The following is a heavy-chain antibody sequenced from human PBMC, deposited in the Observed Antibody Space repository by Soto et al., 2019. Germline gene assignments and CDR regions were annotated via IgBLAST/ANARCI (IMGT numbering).Heavy chain of an antibody. V-gene: IGHV3-30-3*01. CDR2: ISYDGSNK. D-gene: IGHD1-26*01. Sequence: QVQLVESGGGVVQPGRSLRLSCAASGFTFSSYAMHWVRQAPGKGLEWVAVISYDGSNKYYADSVKGRFTISRDNSKNMLYLQMNSLRAEDTAVYYCARDPSHTPWVNDAFDIWGQGTMVTVSS. J-gene: IGHJ3*02. CDR3: ARDPSHTPWVNDAFDI. CDR1: GFTFSSYA.